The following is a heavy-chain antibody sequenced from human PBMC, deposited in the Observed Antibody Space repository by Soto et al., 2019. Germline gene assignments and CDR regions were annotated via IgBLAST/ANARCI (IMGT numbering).Heavy chain of an antibody. CDR2: ISGSGGST. CDR1: GFTFSSYA. Sequence: HPGGSLRLSCAASGFTFSSYAMSRVRQAPGKGLEWVSAISGSGGSTYYADSVKGRFTISRDNSKNTLYLQMNSLRAEDTAVYYCAKDSRFADSVWGSYSYRSLNFDYWGQGTLVTVSS. J-gene: IGHJ4*02. D-gene: IGHD3-16*02. V-gene: IGHV3-23*01. CDR3: AKDSRFADSVWGSYSYRSLNFDY.